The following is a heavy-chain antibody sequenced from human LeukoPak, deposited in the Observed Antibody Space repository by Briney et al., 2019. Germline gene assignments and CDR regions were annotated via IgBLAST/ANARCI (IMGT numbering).Heavy chain of an antibody. CDR2: IYYSGST. CDR3: ARDSSLYYYYGMDV. J-gene: IGHJ6*02. CDR1: GGSISIYY. Sequence: SQTLSPTCTLAGGSISIYYWGWIRQPPREGLGWIGYIYYSGSTNYNPSLKSRVTISVDTSKNQFSRKLSSVTAADTAVYYCARDSSLYYYYGMDVWGQGTTVTVSS. V-gene: IGHV4-59*01.